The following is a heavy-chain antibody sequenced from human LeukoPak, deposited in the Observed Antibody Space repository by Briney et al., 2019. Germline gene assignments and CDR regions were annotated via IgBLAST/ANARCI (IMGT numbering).Heavy chain of an antibody. Sequence: SETLSLTCDVSGGSIDSTNWWNWVRQPPGEGLEWIGEIHHDGRINYNPSLKSRVTLSVDKSKNQFSLRLNSVTAADTAMYYCARSHDHLWGNYPDYWGQGTLVTVSS. J-gene: IGHJ4*02. CDR2: IHHDGRI. D-gene: IGHD3-16*02. V-gene: IGHV4/OR15-8*01. CDR3: ARSHDHLWGNYPDY. CDR1: GGSIDSTNW.